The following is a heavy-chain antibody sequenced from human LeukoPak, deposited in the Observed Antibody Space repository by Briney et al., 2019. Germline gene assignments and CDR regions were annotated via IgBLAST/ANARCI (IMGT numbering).Heavy chain of an antibody. CDR2: ISGSGGST. CDR3: AKDPGLGATLDY. CDR1: GFTFSSYA. V-gene: IGHV3-23*01. J-gene: IGHJ4*02. Sequence: GSLRLSCAASGFTFSSYAMSWVRQAPGKGLEWVSGISGSGGSTYYADYVKGRFTISRDKSKNTLYLQMNSLRAEDTAVYYCAKDPGLGATLDYWGQGTLVTVSS. D-gene: IGHD1-26*01.